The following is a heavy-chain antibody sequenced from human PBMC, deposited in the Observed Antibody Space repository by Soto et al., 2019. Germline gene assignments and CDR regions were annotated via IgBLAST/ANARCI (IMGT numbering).Heavy chain of an antibody. J-gene: IGHJ3*02. V-gene: IGHV1-18*01. CDR2: ISAYNGNT. Sequence: ASVKVSCKASGYTFTSYGISWVRQAPGQGLEWMGWISAYNGNTNYAQKLQGRVTMTTDTSTSTAYMELRSLRSDDTAVYYCARDRSPMDDYFAFDIWGQGTMVTVSS. D-gene: IGHD4-17*01. CDR1: GYTFTSYG. CDR3: ARDRSPMDDYFAFDI.